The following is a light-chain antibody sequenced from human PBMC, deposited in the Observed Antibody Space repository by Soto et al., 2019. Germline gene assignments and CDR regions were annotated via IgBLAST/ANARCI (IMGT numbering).Light chain of an antibody. CDR1: SGINVGTYR. J-gene: IGLJ1*01. Sequence: QPVLTQPSSLSASPGASASLTCTLRSGINVGTYRIYWYQQKPGSPPQYLLRSKSDPENQQGSGVPSRFSGSTDASANAGILLISGLQSEDEADYYCMIWHSGAYVFGTGTKVTVL. V-gene: IGLV5-45*03. CDR2: SKSDPEN. CDR3: MIWHSGAYV.